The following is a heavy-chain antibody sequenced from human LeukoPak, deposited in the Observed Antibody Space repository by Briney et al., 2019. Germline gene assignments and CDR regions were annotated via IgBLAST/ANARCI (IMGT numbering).Heavy chain of an antibody. V-gene: IGHV1-69*13. CDR3: ARDYDFWSGYYCPMDV. CDR1: GGTFSSYA. D-gene: IGHD3-3*01. Sequence: GASVKVSCKASGGTFSSYAISWVRQAPGQGLERMGGIIPIFGTANYAQKFQGRVTITADESTSTACMELSSLRSEDTAVYYCARDYDFWSGYYCPMDVWGKGTTVTVSS. CDR2: IIPIFGTA. J-gene: IGHJ6*03.